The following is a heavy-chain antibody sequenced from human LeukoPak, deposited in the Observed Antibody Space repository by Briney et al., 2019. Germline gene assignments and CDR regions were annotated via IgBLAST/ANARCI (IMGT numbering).Heavy chain of an antibody. J-gene: IGHJ4*02. CDR2: IYYSGST. Sequence: SETLSLTCTVSGGSISSYYWSWIRQPPGKGLEWIGYIYYSGSTNYSPSLKSRVTISVDTSKNQFSLKLSSVTAADTAVYYCARRRQMAPFDYWGQGTLVTVSS. V-gene: IGHV4-59*08. CDR3: ARRRQMAPFDY. CDR1: GGSISSYY. D-gene: IGHD5-24*01.